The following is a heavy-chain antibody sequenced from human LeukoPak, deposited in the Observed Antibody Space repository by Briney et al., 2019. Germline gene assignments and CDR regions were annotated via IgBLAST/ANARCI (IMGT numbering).Heavy chain of an antibody. CDR2: INPNSGGT. Sequence: GASVKVSCKASGYTFTGYYMHWVRQAPGQGLEWMGRINPNSGGTNYAQKFQGRVTMTRDTSISTAYMELSRLRSDDTAVYYCARELHYYDSSGYYYAYWGQGTLVTVSS. D-gene: IGHD3-22*01. CDR1: GYTFTGYY. J-gene: IGHJ4*02. V-gene: IGHV1-2*06. CDR3: ARELHYYDSSGYYYAY.